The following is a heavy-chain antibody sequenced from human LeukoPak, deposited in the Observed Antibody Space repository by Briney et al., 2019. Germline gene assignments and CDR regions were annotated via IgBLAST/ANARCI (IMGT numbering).Heavy chain of an antibody. J-gene: IGHJ5*02. CDR1: GGSISSGGYY. CDR2: IYHSGST. Sequence: SETLSLTCTVSGGSISSGGYYWSWIRQPPGKGLEWIGYIYHSGSTYYNPSLKSRVTVSVDRSKNQFSLKLSSVTAADTAVYYCARGYYSPTGRINWFDPWGQGTLVTVSS. V-gene: IGHV4-30-2*01. D-gene: IGHD3-10*01. CDR3: ARGYYSPTGRINWFDP.